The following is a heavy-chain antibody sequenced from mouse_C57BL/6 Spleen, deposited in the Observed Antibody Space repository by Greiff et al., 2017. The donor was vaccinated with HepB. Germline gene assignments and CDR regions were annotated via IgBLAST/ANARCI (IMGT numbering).Heavy chain of an antibody. V-gene: IGHV1-26*01. Sequence: VQLQQSGPELVKPGASVKISCKASGYTFTDYYMNWVKQSHGKSLEWIGDINPNNGGTSYNQKFKGKATLTVDKSSSTAYMELRSLTSEDSAVYYCARSRDYYAMDCGGQGTSVTVSS. J-gene: IGHJ4*01. CDR1: GYTFTDYY. CDR3: ARSRDYYAMDC. CDR2: INPNNGGT.